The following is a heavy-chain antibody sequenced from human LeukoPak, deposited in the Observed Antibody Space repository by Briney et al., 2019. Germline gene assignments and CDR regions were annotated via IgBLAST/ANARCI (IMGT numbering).Heavy chain of an antibody. V-gene: IGHV4-59*12. CDR1: GGSISSYY. Sequence: SETLSLTCTVAGGSISSYYWSWIRQPPGKGLEWIGFIYYSGSTTYNPSLKSRATISVDTSKNEFSLKLSGVTAADTAVYYCARGLRSINSSFDGLDVWGQGTTVTVSS. J-gene: IGHJ6*02. CDR3: ARGLRSINSSFDGLDV. CDR2: IYYSGST. D-gene: IGHD4-23*01.